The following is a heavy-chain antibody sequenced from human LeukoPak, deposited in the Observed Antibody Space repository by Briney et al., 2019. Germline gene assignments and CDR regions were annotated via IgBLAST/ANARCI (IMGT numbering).Heavy chain of an antibody. J-gene: IGHJ3*02. Sequence: SETLSLTCTVSGGSISSYYWSWIRQPPGKGLEWIGYIYYSGSTNYNPSLKSRVTISVDTSKNQFSLELSSVTAADTAVYYCARPTGYSSGQGAFDIWGQGTMVTVSS. CDR3: ARPTGYSSGQGAFDI. CDR2: IYYSGST. CDR1: GGSISSYY. V-gene: IGHV4-59*08. D-gene: IGHD6-19*01.